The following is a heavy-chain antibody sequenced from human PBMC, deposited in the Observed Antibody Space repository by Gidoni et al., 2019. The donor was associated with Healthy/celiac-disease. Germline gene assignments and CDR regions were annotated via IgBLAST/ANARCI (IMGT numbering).Heavy chain of an antibody. CDR3: ARGLRGGLSPRYYYGMDV. D-gene: IGHD3-16*02. J-gene: IGHJ6*02. CDR2: INHSGST. V-gene: IGHV4-34*01. CDR1: GGSFSGYY. Sequence: QVQLQQWGAGLLKPSETLSLTCAVYGGSFSGYYWSWIRQPPGKGLEWIGEINHSGSTNYNPSLKSRVTISVDTSKNQFSLKLSSVTAADTAVYYCARGLRGGLSPRYYYGMDVWGQGTTVTVSS.